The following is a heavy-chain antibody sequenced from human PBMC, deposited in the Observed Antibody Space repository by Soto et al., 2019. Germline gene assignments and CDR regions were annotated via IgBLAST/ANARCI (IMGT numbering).Heavy chain of an antibody. Sequence: PSETLSLTCTVSGGSISSGGYYWSWIRQHPGKGLEWIGYIYYSGSTYYNPSLKSRVTISVDTSKNQFSLKLSSVTAADTAVYYCAGVHPFPAHTGYDLMPTFFDSWGQGALVTVSS. D-gene: IGHD5-12*01. CDR2: IYYSGST. CDR1: GGSISSGGYY. J-gene: IGHJ4*02. CDR3: AGVHPFPAHTGYDLMPTFFDS. V-gene: IGHV4-31*03.